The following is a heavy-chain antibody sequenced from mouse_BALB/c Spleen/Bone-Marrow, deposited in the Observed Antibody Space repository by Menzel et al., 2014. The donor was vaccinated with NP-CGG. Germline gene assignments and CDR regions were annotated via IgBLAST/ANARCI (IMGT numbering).Heavy chain of an antibody. D-gene: IGHD2-4*01. J-gene: IGHJ2*01. CDR3: ARDYDYDS. CDR1: GFTFSSYG. Sequence: EVKLVESGGGLVQPGGSLKLSCAASGFTFSSYGMSWVRQTPDKRLELVATINSNGGSTYYPDSVKGRFTISRDNAKNTLYLQMCSLKSEDTAMYYCARDYDYDSCGQGTTLTDSS. V-gene: IGHV5-6-3*01. CDR2: INSNGGST.